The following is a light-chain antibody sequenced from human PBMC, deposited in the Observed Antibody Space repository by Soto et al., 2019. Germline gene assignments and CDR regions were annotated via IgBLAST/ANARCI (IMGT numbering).Light chain of an antibody. V-gene: IGKV3-20*01. CDR1: QSVSSSY. CDR2: GAS. Sequence: EIVLTQSPGTLSLSPGERATLSCRASQSVSSSYLAWYQQKPGQAPRLLIYGASRRATGIPDRFSGRGSGTDFTLTISRLEPDDFAVYHCQQYNRGFTFGGGTKVEIK. CDR3: QQYNRGFT. J-gene: IGKJ4*01.